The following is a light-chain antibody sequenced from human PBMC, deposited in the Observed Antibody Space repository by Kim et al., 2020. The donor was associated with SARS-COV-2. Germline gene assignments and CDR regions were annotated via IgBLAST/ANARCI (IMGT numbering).Light chain of an antibody. J-gene: IGKJ1*01. V-gene: IGKV3-20*01. Sequence: EIVLTQFPGTLSLSPGERATLSCRASQSVSSSYVAWYQQKPGQAPRLLIYGASRRATGIPDRFSGSGSGTDSTLTISRLEPEDFAVYYCQQYGSSPRTFGQGTKVEIK. CDR2: GAS. CDR1: QSVSSSY. CDR3: QQYGSSPRT.